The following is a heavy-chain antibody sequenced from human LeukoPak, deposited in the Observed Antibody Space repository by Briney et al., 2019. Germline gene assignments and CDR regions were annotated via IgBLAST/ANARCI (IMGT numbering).Heavy chain of an antibody. CDR3: AKDPAAATPYGMDV. Sequence: GGSLRLSCAASGFTFDDYAMHWVRQAPGKGLEWVSGISWNSGSIGYADSVKGRFTISRDNAKNSLYLQMNSLRAEDAALYYCAKDPAAATPYGMDVWGQGTTVTVSS. D-gene: IGHD6-13*01. CDR2: ISWNSGSI. J-gene: IGHJ6*02. V-gene: IGHV3-9*01. CDR1: GFTFDDYA.